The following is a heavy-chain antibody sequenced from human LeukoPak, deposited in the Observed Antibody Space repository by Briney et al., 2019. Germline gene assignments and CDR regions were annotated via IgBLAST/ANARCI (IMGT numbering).Heavy chain of an antibody. D-gene: IGHD5-18*01. Sequence: ASGTVSFKTSGYTFTSYFRHWVRQAPGQGLEWMGVIDPSGGNTSNAENFQGRVSMTRDTATTTLYLDLRSLRSETTAVQSWSRGTRYSYGSPNLDYWGKGTLVTVSS. J-gene: IGHJ4*02. CDR1: GYTFTSYF. V-gene: IGHV1-46*01. CDR2: IDPSGGNT. CDR3: SRGTRYSYGSPNLDY.